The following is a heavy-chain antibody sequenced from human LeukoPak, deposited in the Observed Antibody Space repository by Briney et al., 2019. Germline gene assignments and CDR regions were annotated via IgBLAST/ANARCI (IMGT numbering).Heavy chain of an antibody. D-gene: IGHD5-18*01. Sequence: PRASVKVPCKASGYTFTSYGISWVRQAPGQGLEWMGWISAYNGNTNYAQKLQGRVTMTTDTSTSTAYMELRSLRSDDTAVYYCARASPNVSTAMVDYWGQGTLVTVSS. J-gene: IGHJ4*02. CDR2: ISAYNGNT. V-gene: IGHV1-18*01. CDR3: ARASPNVSTAMVDY. CDR1: GYTFTSYG.